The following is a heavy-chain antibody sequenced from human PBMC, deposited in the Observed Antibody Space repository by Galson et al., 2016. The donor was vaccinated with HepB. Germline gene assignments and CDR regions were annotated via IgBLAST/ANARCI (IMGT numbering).Heavy chain of an antibody. V-gene: IGHV1-3*01. CDR1: GYTFTSYA. D-gene: IGHD3-10*01. CDR2: INGGTGYT. J-gene: IGHJ4*02. CDR3: ARAPGGTMIRGVIGF. Sequence: SVKVSCKATGYTFTSYAIHWVRQAAGQQFEWMGWINGGTGYTKFSQNFQGRLTITRDTSATTAYMELSGLRSEDTAVYYCARAPGGTMIRGVIGFWGQGTLVTVSS.